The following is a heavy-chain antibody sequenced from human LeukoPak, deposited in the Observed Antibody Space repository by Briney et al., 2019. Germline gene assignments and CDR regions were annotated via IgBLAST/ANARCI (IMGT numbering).Heavy chain of an antibody. Sequence: SETLSLTCAVYGGPFSGYYWSWIRQPPGKGLEWIGEINHSGSTNYNPSLKSRVTISVDTSKNQFSLKLSSVTAADTAVYYCARGHGITIFGVVIIVGYFDYWGQGTLVTVSS. J-gene: IGHJ4*02. D-gene: IGHD3-3*01. V-gene: IGHV4-34*01. CDR1: GGPFSGYY. CDR2: INHSGST. CDR3: ARGHGITIFGVVIIVGYFDY.